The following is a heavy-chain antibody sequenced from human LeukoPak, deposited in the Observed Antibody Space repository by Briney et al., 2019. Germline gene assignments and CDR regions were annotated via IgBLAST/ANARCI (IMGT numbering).Heavy chain of an antibody. V-gene: IGHV3-21*01. Sequence: PGGSLRPSCAASGFTFSSYSMNWVRQAPGKGLEWVSSISSSSSYIYYADSVKGRFTISRDNTKNSLYLQMNSLRAEDTALYYCASGTIAAAGTAWFDPWGQGTLVTVSS. CDR1: GFTFSSYS. D-gene: IGHD6-13*01. CDR3: ASGTIAAAGTAWFDP. CDR2: ISSSSSYI. J-gene: IGHJ5*02.